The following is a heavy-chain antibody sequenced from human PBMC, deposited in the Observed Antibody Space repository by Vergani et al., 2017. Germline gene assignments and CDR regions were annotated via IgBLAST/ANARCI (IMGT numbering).Heavy chain of an antibody. D-gene: IGHD6-19*01. V-gene: IGHV4-34*01. J-gene: IGHJ6*02. Sequence: QVQLQESGPGLVKPSETLSLTCTVSGGSISSYYWSWIRQPPGKGLEWIGEINHSGSTNYNPSLKSRVTISVDTSKNQFSLKLSSVTAADTAVYYCARGGSGWYSLYYYGMDVWGQGTTVTVSS. CDR3: ARGGSGWYSLYYYGMDV. CDR1: GGSISSYY. CDR2: INHSGST.